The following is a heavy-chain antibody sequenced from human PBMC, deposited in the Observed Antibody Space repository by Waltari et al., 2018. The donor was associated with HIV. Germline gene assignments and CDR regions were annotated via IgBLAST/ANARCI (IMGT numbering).Heavy chain of an antibody. CDR1: GYSISSGYY. V-gene: IGHV4-38-2*02. J-gene: IGHJ3*02. CDR3: VRDLYSSSWSGMIEAFDI. D-gene: IGHD2-2*01. CDR2: IYNSGNP. Sequence: QVQLQESGPGLVKPSETLSLACVVSGYSISSGYYWGWIRQLPGKGLEWVGSIYNSGNPYYNPSLKSRVNISRDLSKNQFSLKLTSVTAADTAVYYCVRDLYSSSWSGMIEAFDIWGQGTMVIVSS.